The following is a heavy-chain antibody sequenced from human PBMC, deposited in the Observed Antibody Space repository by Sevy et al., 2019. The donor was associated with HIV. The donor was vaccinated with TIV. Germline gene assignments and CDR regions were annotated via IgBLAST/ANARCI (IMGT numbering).Heavy chain of an antibody. D-gene: IGHD6-6*01. CDR2: IYYSGST. V-gene: IGHV4-39*01. CDR1: GGSISSSSYH. Sequence: SETLSLTCTVSGGSISSSSYHWGWIRQPPGKGLEWIGSIYYSGSTYYNPSLKSRVTISVDTSKNQFSLKLSSVTAADTAVYYCARHLYSSSSKVGYYYGMDVWGQGTTVTVSS. J-gene: IGHJ6*02. CDR3: ARHLYSSSSKVGYYYGMDV.